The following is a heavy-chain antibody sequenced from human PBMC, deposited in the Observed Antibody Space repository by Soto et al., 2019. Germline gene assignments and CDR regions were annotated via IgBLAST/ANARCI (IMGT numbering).Heavy chain of an antibody. CDR3: ARECGYDFWSGYPEDYYYGMDV. Sequence: QVQLQESGPGLVKPSQTLSLTCTVSGGSISSGDYYWSWIRQPPGKGLEWIGYIYYSGSTYYNPSLKSRVTISVDTSKNQFSLKLSSVTAADTAVYYCARECGYDFWSGYPEDYYYGMDVWGQGTTVTVSS. CDR2: IYYSGST. CDR1: GGSISSGDYY. V-gene: IGHV4-30-4*01. J-gene: IGHJ6*02. D-gene: IGHD3-3*01.